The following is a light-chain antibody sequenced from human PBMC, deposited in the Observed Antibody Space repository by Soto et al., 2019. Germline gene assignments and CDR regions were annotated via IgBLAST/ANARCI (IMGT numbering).Light chain of an antibody. CDR1: SSDVGGYTY. CDR3: SSYTSSSTLYV. J-gene: IGLJ1*01. V-gene: IGLV2-14*01. CDR2: EVS. Sequence: QSVLTQPASVSGSPGQSITISCTGTSSDVGGYTYVSWYQQHPGKAPKLMIYEVSNRPSGVSNRFSGSKSGNTASLTISGLQAEDEADYYCSSYTSSSTLYVFGTGT.